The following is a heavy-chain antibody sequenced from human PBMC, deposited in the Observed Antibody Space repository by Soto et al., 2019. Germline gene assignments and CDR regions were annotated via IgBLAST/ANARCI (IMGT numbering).Heavy chain of an antibody. Sequence: PGESLKISCKGSGYSFTSYWIGWVRQMPGKGLEWMGIIYPGDSDTRYSPSFQGQVTISADKSINTAYLQWSSLKASDTAMYYCAGGGVRGVITRTRDYYGMDVWGQGTKVTVSS. D-gene: IGHD3-10*01. V-gene: IGHV5-51*01. CDR1: GYSFTSYW. CDR2: IYPGDSDT. CDR3: AGGGVRGVITRTRDYYGMDV. J-gene: IGHJ6*02.